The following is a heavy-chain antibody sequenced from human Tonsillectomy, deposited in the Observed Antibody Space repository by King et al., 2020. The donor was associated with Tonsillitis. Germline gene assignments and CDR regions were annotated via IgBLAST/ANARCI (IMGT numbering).Heavy chain of an antibody. J-gene: IGHJ5*02. CDR2: ISRSSSYT. Sequence: VQLVESGGGLVKPGGSLRLSCAASGFTFSDYYMSWIRQAPGKGLEWVSYISRSSSYTNYADSVKGRFTISRDNAKNSLYLLMNSLRAEDTAVYYCASLRLLSNWFDPWGQGTLVTVSS. D-gene: IGHD5-18*01. CDR3: ASLRLLSNWFDP. CDR1: GFTFSDYY. V-gene: IGHV3-11*05.